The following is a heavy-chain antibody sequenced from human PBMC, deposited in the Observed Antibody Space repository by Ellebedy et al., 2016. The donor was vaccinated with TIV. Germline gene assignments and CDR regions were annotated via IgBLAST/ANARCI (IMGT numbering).Heavy chain of an antibody. D-gene: IGHD3-9*01. J-gene: IGHJ4*02. CDR1: GYTFTGYY. CDR3: ARDRDGDYDILTGYYNLDY. CDR2: INPSGGST. V-gene: IGHV1-46*01. Sequence: ASVKVSCXASGYTFTGYYMHWVRQAPGQGLEWMGIINPSGGSTSYAQKFQGRVTMTRNTSTSTVYMELSSLRSEDTAVYYCARDRDGDYDILTGYYNLDYWGQGTLVTVSS.